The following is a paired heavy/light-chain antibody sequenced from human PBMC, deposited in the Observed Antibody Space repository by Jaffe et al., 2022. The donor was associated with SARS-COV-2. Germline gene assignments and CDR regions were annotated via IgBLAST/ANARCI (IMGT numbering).Heavy chain of an antibody. V-gene: IGHV3-23*04. CDR3: AKGANSGWPYFFDY. CDR1: GFAFSRYA. Sequence: EVQLVESGGGLVQPGGSLRLSCAASGFAFSRYAMSWVRQAPGKGLEWVSSITDSGGNTYSADSLKGRFTISRDNSKSTLFLQMNSLRAEDTAIYYCAKGANSGWPYFFDYWGQGTLVTVSS. D-gene: IGHD6-19*01. CDR2: ITDSGGNT. J-gene: IGHJ4*02.
Light chain of an antibody. CDR2: GAS. CDR1: QSVSSNY. Sequence: EIVLTQSPGTLPLSPGERATLSCRASQSVSSNYLAWYQQKPGQAPRLLIYGASSRATGIPDRFSGSGSGTDFTLTISGLEPEDFAVYFCQQYGTSPFTFGPGTKVDV. CDR3: QQYGTSPFT. V-gene: IGKV3-20*01. J-gene: IGKJ3*01.